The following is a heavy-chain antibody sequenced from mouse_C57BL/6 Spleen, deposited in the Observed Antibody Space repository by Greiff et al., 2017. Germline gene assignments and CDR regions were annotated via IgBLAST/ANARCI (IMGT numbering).Heavy chain of an antibody. Sequence: EVKLVESGPGLVKPSQSLSLTCSVTGYSITSGYYWNWIRQFPGNKLEWMGYISYDGSNNYNPSLKNRISITRDTSKNQFFLKLNSVTTEDTATYYCARGDGSNYEFDYWGQGTTLTVSS. D-gene: IGHD2-5*01. CDR2: ISYDGSN. V-gene: IGHV3-6*01. CDR1: GYSITSGYY. J-gene: IGHJ2*01. CDR3: ARGDGSNYEFDY.